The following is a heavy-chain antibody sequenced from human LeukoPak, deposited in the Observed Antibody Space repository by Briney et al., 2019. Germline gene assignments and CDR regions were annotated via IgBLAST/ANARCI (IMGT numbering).Heavy chain of an antibody. CDR2: ISAYNGNT. V-gene: IGHV1-18*01. J-gene: IGHJ4*02. CDR1: GYTFTSYG. Sequence: ASVKVSCKASGYTFTSYGISWVRQAPGQGPEWMGWISAYNGNTNYAQKLQGRVTMTTDTSTSTAYMELRSLRSDDTAVYYCARSDIVVVPAATVGDYWGQGTLVTVSS. CDR3: ARSDIVVVPAATVGDY. D-gene: IGHD2-2*01.